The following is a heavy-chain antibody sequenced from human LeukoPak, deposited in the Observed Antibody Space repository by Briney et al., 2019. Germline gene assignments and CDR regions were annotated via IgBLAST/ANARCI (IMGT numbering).Heavy chain of an antibody. V-gene: IGHV3-48*01. CDR1: GFTFSSYS. Sequence: GGSLRLSCAASGFTFSSYSMNWVRQAPGKGLEWVSYISSSSSTKYYADSVKGRFTISRDKAKNSLYLQMNGLRAEDTAVYYCARGKGGSGYSIDCWGQGTLVTVSS. CDR3: ARGKGGSGYSIDC. CDR2: ISSSSSTK. D-gene: IGHD3-22*01. J-gene: IGHJ4*02.